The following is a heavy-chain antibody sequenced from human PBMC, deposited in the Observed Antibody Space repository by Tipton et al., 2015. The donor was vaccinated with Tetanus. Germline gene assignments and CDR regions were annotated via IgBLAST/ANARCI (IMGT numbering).Heavy chain of an antibody. D-gene: IGHD6-13*01. CDR1: GGSFSGYY. CDR2: INHSGST. V-gene: IGHV4-34*01. J-gene: IGHJ5*02. CDR3: ARVEGIAAAGTYWFDP. Sequence: TLSLTCAVYGGSFSGYYWSWIRQPPGKGLEWIGEINHSGSTNYNPSLKSRVIISVDTSKNQFSLKLSSVTAADTAVYYCARVEGIAAAGTYWFDPWGQGTLVTVSS.